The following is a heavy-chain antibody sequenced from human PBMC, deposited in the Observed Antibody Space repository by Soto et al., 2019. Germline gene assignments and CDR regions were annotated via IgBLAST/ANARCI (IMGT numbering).Heavy chain of an antibody. Sequence: PGGSLRLSCAASGFTFSSYGMHWVRQAPGKGLEWVAVISYDGSNKYYADPVKGRFTISRDNSKNTLYLQMNSLRAEDTAVYYCAKDRGEQWPSFDYWGQGTLVTVSS. CDR2: ISYDGSNK. CDR3: AKDRGEQWPSFDY. CDR1: GFTFSSYG. V-gene: IGHV3-30*18. J-gene: IGHJ4*02. D-gene: IGHD6-19*01.